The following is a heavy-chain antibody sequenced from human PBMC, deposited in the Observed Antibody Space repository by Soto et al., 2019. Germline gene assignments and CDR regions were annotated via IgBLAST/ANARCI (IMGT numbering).Heavy chain of an antibody. Sequence: EVQLVESGGGLVQPGGSLKLSCAASGFTFSGSAMHWVRQAPGKGLEWVSSISSSSSYIYYADSVKGRFTISRDNAKNSLYLQMNSLRAEDTAVYYCARAPYYYGSGSYGDYWGQGTLVTVSS. J-gene: IGHJ4*02. D-gene: IGHD3-10*01. CDR3: ARAPYYYGSGSYGDY. V-gene: IGHV3-21*01. CDR2: ISSSSSYI. CDR1: GFTFSGSA.